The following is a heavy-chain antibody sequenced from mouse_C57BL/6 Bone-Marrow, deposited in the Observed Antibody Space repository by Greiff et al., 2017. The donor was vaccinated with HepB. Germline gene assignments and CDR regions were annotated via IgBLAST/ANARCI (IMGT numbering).Heavy chain of an antibody. CDR2: ISYSGST. CDR3: ARSPGDYGSSKYAMDY. J-gene: IGHJ4*01. V-gene: IGHV3-8*01. Sequence: EVQLQESGPGLAKPSQTLSLTCSVTGYSITSDYWNWIRKFPGNKLEYMGYISYSGSTYYNPSLKSRISITRDTSKTQSYRQLNSVTTEDTATYYCARSPGDYGSSKYAMDYWGQGTSVTVSS. D-gene: IGHD1-1*01. CDR1: GYSITSDY.